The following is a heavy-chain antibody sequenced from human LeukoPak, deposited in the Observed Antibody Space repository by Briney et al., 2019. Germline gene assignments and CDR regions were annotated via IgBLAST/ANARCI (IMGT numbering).Heavy chain of an antibody. J-gene: IGHJ4*02. CDR3: ARGGDVVLVPAALGSRTYSKTYPGD. V-gene: IGHV3-66*01. D-gene: IGHD3-10*01. CDR1: GFPVSNNY. Sequence: GGSLRLSCAASGFPVSNNYMIWVRQAPAKGLQWVSIIYSGGTTYYADSVKGRFTISRDPSNNTVYLQMNSLRVDDTAVYYCARGGDVVLVPAALGSRTYSKTYPGDWGQGTLVTVSS. CDR2: IYSGGTT.